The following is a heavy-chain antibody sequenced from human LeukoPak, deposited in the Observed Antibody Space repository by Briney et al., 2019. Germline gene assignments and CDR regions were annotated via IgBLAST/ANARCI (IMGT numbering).Heavy chain of an antibody. Sequence: GGSLRLSCAASGFTFEDYAMHWVRQAPGKGLEWFSGISWNSGSIGYADSVKGRFTISRDKDKNSLYLQMNSLRAEDMALYYCAKGLRSSSWSHFDYWGQGTLVTVSS. CDR1: GFTFEDYA. CDR3: AKGLRSSSWSHFDY. V-gene: IGHV3-9*03. CDR2: ISWNSGSI. J-gene: IGHJ4*02. D-gene: IGHD6-6*01.